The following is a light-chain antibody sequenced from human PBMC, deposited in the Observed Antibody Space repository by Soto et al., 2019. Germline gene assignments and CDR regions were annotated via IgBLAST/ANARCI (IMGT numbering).Light chain of an antibody. Sequence: DIVMTQSPDSLAVSLGERATINCKSSQSILYSSNNKNYLAWYQQKPGQPPRLLIYWASTRESGVPDRFSGSGSGTDFTLTISSLQAEDVAVYFCQQYYNTPFTCGPGTKVDIK. CDR1: QSILYSSNNKNY. J-gene: IGKJ3*01. CDR3: QQYYNTPFT. CDR2: WAS. V-gene: IGKV4-1*01.